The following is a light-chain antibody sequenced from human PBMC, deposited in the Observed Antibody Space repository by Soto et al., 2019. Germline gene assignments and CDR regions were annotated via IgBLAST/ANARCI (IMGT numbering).Light chain of an antibody. CDR1: QDIHTW. CDR2: AAS. CDR3: QQANTVPFT. J-gene: IGKJ3*01. Sequence: DIQMTQSPSSVSASVGDRVTITCRASQDIHTWLAWFQQKPGKAPKLLIQAASSLHTGVPSRFSGSGSGTDFTLIISRLQPEDFATYYCQQANTVPFTFGPGTKVDVK. V-gene: IGKV1D-12*01.